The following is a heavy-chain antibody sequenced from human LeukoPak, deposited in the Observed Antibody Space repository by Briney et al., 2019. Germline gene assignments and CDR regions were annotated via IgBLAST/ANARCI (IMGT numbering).Heavy chain of an antibody. Sequence: GGSLRLSCAASGFTFSSYWMSWVRQAPGKGLEWVANIKQDGSEKYYVDSVKGRFTISRDNAKNSLYLQMNSLRAEDTAVYCCARGPSSGWYLPSTFDYWGQGTMVTVSS. CDR3: ARGPSSGWYLPSTFDY. D-gene: IGHD6-19*01. CDR1: GFTFSSYW. V-gene: IGHV3-7*01. CDR2: IKQDGSEK. J-gene: IGHJ4*02.